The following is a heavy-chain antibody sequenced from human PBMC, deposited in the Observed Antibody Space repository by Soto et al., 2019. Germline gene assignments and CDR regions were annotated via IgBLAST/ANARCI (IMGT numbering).Heavy chain of an antibody. CDR3: ARVAADIASWLDP. J-gene: IGHJ5*02. CDR1: GDSINSTDW. Sequence: SETLSLTCAVSGDSINSTDWWNWVRQSPGKGLEWIGEIYHGGNIYYNPSLKSRVTISMDKSKNQFSLNSVTAADTAVYYCARVAADIASWLDPWGQGTLVTVSS. D-gene: IGHD5-12*01. V-gene: IGHV4-4*02. CDR2: IYHGGNI.